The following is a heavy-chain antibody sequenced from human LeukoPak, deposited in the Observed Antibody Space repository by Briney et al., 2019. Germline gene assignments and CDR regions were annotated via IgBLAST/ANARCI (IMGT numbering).Heavy chain of an antibody. Sequence: ASVKVSCKASGYTFTGYYMHWVRQAPGQGLEWMGRINPNSGGTNYAQKFQGRVTVTRDTSISTAYMELSRLRSDDTAVYYCARAVDTAMVRGDYWGQGTLVTVSS. CDR1: GYTFTGYY. CDR2: INPNSGGT. D-gene: IGHD5-18*01. CDR3: ARAVDTAMVRGDY. J-gene: IGHJ4*02. V-gene: IGHV1-2*06.